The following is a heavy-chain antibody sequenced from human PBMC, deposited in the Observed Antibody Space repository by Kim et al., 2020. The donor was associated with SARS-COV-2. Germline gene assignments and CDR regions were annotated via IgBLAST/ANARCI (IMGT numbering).Heavy chain of an antibody. Sequence: GGSLRLSCTASGFSFSDYAMNWVRQAPGKGLEWVSAIRGSGSSAYYADSVKGRFTVSRDNSKNTLYLQMNSLRVGDTAKYYCAKVLLYGSGSVDYWGQGTLVTVSS. J-gene: IGHJ4*02. D-gene: IGHD3-10*01. CDR2: IRGSGSSA. CDR1: GFSFSDYA. CDR3: AKVLLYGSGSVDY. V-gene: IGHV3-23*01.